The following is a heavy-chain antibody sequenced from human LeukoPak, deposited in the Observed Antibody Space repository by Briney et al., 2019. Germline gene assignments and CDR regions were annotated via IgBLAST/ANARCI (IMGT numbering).Heavy chain of an antibody. V-gene: IGHV1-69*05. J-gene: IGHJ6*03. Sequence: SVKVSFKSSGGTFSSYAISWVRQPPGQGLEWVGRIIPIFGTANYAQKFQGRVTITTDESTSTAYMELTSLRSEDTAVYYCGRQGAPGYSSGWFLRSYYYYYYYMDVWGKGTTVTVSS. CDR2: IIPIFGTA. D-gene: IGHD6-19*01. CDR1: GGTFSSYA. CDR3: GRQGAPGYSSGWFLRSYYYYYYYMDV.